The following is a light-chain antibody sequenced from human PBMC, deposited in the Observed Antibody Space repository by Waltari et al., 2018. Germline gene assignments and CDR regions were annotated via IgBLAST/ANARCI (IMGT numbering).Light chain of an antibody. CDR3: QQYYSTPYT. CDR2: WAS. V-gene: IGKV4-1*01. CDR1: QSVLYSSNNKNY. Sequence: DIVMTQSPDSLAVSLGERATINCKSSQSVLYSSNNKNYLAWYQQKPNQPPELFIYWASPRESGVPDRFSGSGSGTDFTLTISSLQAEDVAVYYCQQYYSTPYTFGQGTNLEIK. J-gene: IGKJ2*01.